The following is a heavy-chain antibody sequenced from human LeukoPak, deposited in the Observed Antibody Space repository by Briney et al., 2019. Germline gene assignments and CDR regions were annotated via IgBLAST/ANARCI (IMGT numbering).Heavy chain of an antibody. CDR3: ARSGGSGSYYIRTFDY. Sequence: ASVKVSCKASGYTFTGYYMHWVRQAPGQGLEWMAWINPNSGGTNYAQKFQGRVTMTRDTSISTAYMELSRLRSDDTAVYYCARSGGSGSYYIRTFDYWGQGTLVTVSS. D-gene: IGHD3-10*01. CDR2: INPNSGGT. V-gene: IGHV1-2*02. CDR1: GYTFTGYY. J-gene: IGHJ4*02.